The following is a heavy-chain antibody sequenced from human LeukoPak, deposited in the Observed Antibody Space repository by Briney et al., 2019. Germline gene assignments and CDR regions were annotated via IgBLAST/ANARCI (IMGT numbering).Heavy chain of an antibody. CDR2: IRYDGSNK. V-gene: IGHV3-30*02. Sequence: GGSLRLSCAASGFTFNSYGIHWVRQAPGKGLEWVAFIRYDGSNKYYADSVKGRFTISRDNSKNTLYLQMNSLRAEDTAVYYCAKERGSYYVSRPYGWFDPWGQGTLVTVSS. D-gene: IGHD1-26*01. CDR1: GFTFNSYG. J-gene: IGHJ5*02. CDR3: AKERGSYYVSRPYGWFDP.